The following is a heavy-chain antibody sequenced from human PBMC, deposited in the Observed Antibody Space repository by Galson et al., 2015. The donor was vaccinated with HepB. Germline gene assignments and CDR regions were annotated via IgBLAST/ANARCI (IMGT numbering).Heavy chain of an antibody. J-gene: IGHJ4*02. CDR2: ISYDGSNK. V-gene: IGHV3-30*18. D-gene: IGHD3-22*01. CDR3: AKDSYYDSSGDFDY. CDR1: GFTFSSYG. Sequence: SLRLSCAASGFTFSSYGMHWVRQAPGKGLEWVAVISYDGSNKYYADSVKGRFTISRDNSKNTLYLQMNSLRAEDTAVYYCAKDSYYDSSGDFDYWGQGTLVTVSS.